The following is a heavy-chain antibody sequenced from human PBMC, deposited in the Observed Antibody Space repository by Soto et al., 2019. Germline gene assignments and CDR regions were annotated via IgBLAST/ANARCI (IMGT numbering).Heavy chain of an antibody. J-gene: IGHJ6*02. Sequence: GESLKISCQGPGYIFTRYWIGWVRQTPGKGVEWMGIIYPGDSERRYSPYFQGQVTMSVDKSTTTAHLQWTSLKASATAMYYSARPVYGGYSHCMDVWGQGTPVTLSS. V-gene: IGHV5-51*01. CDR2: IYPGDSER. CDR3: ARPVYGGYSHCMDV. D-gene: IGHD4-17*01. CDR1: GYIFTRYW.